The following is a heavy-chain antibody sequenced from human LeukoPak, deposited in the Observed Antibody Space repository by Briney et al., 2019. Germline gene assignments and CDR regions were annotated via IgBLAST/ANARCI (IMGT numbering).Heavy chain of an antibody. J-gene: IGHJ6*03. D-gene: IGHD2-8*02. V-gene: IGHV3-30*02. CDR3: AKDPGASVPGFYMDV. CDR1: GFSFRNYG. CDR2: IWSDGYNK. Sequence: PGGSLRLSCVASGFSFRNYGMHWVRQATGKGLEWVSFIWSDGYNKKYGDSVKGRFTISRDNSNNMLYLQMDSLRPEDTGVYYCAKDPGASVPGFYMDVWGKGTTVIVSS.